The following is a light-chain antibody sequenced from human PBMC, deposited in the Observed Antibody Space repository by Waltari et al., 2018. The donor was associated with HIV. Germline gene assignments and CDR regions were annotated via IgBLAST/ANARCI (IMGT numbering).Light chain of an antibody. CDR3: GTWDTILVAVV. V-gene: IGLV1-51*01. Sequence: QSVLTQPPSVSVAPGQKVTISCSGSNSNIGSHFVSWYQHLPGRAPKLLIYDDDDRPSDIPDRFSGSKSGTSATLDITGLQTGDEADYYCGTWDTILVAVVLGGGTKLTVL. CDR1: NSNIGSHF. CDR2: DDD. J-gene: IGLJ2*01.